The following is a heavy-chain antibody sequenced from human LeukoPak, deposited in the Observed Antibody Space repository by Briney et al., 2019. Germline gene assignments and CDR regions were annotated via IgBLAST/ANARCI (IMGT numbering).Heavy chain of an antibody. CDR3: ARDGRGYCSSTSCYAPSRGDY. V-gene: IGHV1-2*02. CDR2: INPNSGGT. J-gene: IGHJ4*02. D-gene: IGHD2-2*01. Sequence: ASVKVSCKASGYPFTGYYMHWVRQAPGQGLEWMGWINPNSGGTNYAQKFQGRVTMTRDTSISTAYMELSRLRSDDTAVYYCARDGRGYCSSTSCYAPSRGDYWGQGTLVTVSS. CDR1: GYPFTGYY.